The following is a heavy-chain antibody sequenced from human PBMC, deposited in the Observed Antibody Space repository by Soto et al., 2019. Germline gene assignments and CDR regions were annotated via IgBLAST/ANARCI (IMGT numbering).Heavy chain of an antibody. CDR2: ISAYNGNT. D-gene: IGHD2-15*01. CDR3: ARGYCSGGSCSNWSDP. V-gene: IGHV1-18*01. CDR1: GYTFTSYG. J-gene: IGHJ5*02. Sequence: ASVKVSCKASGYTFTSYGISWVRQAPGQGLEWMGWISAYNGNTNYAQKLQGRVTMTTDTSTSTAYMELRSLRSDDTAVYYCARGYCSGGSCSNWSDPWGQGTLVTVSS.